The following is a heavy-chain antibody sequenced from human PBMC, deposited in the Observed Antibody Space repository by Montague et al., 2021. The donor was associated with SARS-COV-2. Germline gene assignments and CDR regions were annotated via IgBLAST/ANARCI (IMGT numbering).Heavy chain of an antibody. V-gene: IGHV4-38-2*01. Sequence: SETLSLTCSVSGYSISSGYYWGWIRQPPGKGLEWIGNIYHSGGTYYSPSLKSRVTVSVDTSKNQSSLRLSPVTAADTAVYYCARWYYGSGSYPHWGQGTLVTVSS. CDR3: ARWYYGSGSYPH. CDR1: GYSISSGYY. J-gene: IGHJ4*02. D-gene: IGHD3-10*01. CDR2: IYHSGGT.